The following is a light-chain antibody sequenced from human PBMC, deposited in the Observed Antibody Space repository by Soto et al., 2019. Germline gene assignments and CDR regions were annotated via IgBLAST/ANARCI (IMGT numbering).Light chain of an antibody. CDR1: QDIRSD. CDR3: LQDNKYPLP. J-gene: IGKJ4*01. V-gene: IGKV1-6*01. CDR2: ATS. Sequence: ASVGDRVTITCRASQDIRSDLGWYQQRPGKAPKLLIYATSSLQGGVPSRFSGSGSGTDFTLTISSLQPDDFATYYCLQDNKYPLPFXGGTKLDI.